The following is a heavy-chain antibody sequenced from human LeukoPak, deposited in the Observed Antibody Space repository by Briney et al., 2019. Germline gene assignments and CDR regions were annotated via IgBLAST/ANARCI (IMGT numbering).Heavy chain of an antibody. CDR2: ISSTSSDI. J-gene: IGHJ5*02. CDR1: GFAFETYT. Sequence: KPGGSLRLSCVASGFAFETYTMNWVRQAPGKGLEWVSFISSTSSDINYADSVRDRFTISRDNAENSLFLQMDSLRVEDTAVYYCAKGLFSGYDKYLDPWGQGTLVTVSS. D-gene: IGHD5-12*01. CDR3: AKGLFSGYDKYLDP. V-gene: IGHV3-21*04.